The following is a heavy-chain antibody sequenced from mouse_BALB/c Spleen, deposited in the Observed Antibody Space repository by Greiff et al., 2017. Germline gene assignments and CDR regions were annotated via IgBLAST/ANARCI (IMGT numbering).Heavy chain of an antibody. CDR3: ARDYGSSSYFDY. D-gene: IGHD1-1*01. CDR1: GYTFTSYY. CDR2: IYPGNVNT. J-gene: IGHJ2*01. V-gene: IGHV1S56*01. Sequence: VQLQQSGPELVKPGASVRISCKASGYTFTSYYIHWVKQRPGQGLEWIGWIYPGNVNTKYNEKFKGKATLTADKSSSTAYMQLSSLTSEDSAVYFCARDYGSSSYFDYWGQGTTLTVSS.